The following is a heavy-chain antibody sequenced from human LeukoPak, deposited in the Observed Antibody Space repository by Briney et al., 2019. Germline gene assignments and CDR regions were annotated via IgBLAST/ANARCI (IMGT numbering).Heavy chain of an antibody. J-gene: IGHJ4*02. CDR2: ISGSGGST. CDR3: AKDDVPSNWGTLGLFDY. D-gene: IGHD7-27*01. CDR1: GFTFSSYA. Sequence: GGSLRLSCAASGFTFSSYAMSWVRQAPGKGLEWVSAISGSGGSTYYADSVKGRFTISRDNSKNTLYLQMNSLRADDTAVYYCAKDDVPSNWGTLGLFDYWGQGTLVTVSS. V-gene: IGHV3-23*01.